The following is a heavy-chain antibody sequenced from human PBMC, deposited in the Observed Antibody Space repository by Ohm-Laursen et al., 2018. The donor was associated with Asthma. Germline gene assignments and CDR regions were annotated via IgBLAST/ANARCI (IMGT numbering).Heavy chain of an antibody. V-gene: IGHV3-74*01. Sequence: GSLRLSCAASGFTFSSYGMHWVRQAPGKGLVWVSRVEPDGSSTTYADSVKGRFTISRDNAKNSLYLQMNSLRAEDTAVYYCGRGLRNSGSDNYWGQGTLVTVSS. CDR2: VEPDGSST. D-gene: IGHD5-12*01. CDR1: GFTFSSYG. J-gene: IGHJ4*02. CDR3: GRGLRNSGSDNY.